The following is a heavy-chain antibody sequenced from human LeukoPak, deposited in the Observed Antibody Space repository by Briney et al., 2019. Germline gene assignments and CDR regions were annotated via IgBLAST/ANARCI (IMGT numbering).Heavy chain of an antibody. CDR1: GFTFSSYA. V-gene: IGHV3-23*01. D-gene: IGHD3-22*01. J-gene: IGHJ4*02. CDR2: ISGSGGST. CDR3: AKEPHNYYDQPYYFDY. Sequence: GGSLRLSCAASGFTFSSYAMSWVRQAPGKGLEWDSTISGSGGSTYYADSVKGRFTISRDNSKNTLYLQMNSLRAEDTAVYYCAKEPHNYYDQPYYFDYWGQGTLVTVSS.